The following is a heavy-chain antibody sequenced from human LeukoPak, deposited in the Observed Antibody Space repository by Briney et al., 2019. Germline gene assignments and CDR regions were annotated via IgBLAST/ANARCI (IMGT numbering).Heavy chain of an antibody. CDR1: GFTLSSHS. CDR3: ARDLYASGAYSSPIDY. Sequence: GGSLRLSCAAYGFTLSSHSMNWVRQAPGKGLEWVSSISSSSSYIHSADSVKGRFTISRDNAKNSMYLQMNSLRAEDTAVYYSARDLYASGAYSSPIDYWGQGTLVTVSS. CDR2: ISSSSSYI. D-gene: IGHD3-22*01. J-gene: IGHJ4*02. V-gene: IGHV3-21*01.